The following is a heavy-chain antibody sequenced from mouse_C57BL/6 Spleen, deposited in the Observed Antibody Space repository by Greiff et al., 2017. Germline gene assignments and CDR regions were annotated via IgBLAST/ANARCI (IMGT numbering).Heavy chain of an antibody. V-gene: IGHV1-42*01. CDR3: ARYGVGVYGSLFDY. Sequence: VQLQQSGPELVKPGASVKISCKASGYSFTGYYMNWVKQSPEKSLEWIGEINPSTGGTTYNQKFKAKATLTVDKSSSTAYMQLKSLTSEDSAVYYCARYGVGVYGSLFDYWGQGTTLTVSS. J-gene: IGHJ2*01. D-gene: IGHD1-1*02. CDR1: GYSFTGYY. CDR2: INPSTGGT.